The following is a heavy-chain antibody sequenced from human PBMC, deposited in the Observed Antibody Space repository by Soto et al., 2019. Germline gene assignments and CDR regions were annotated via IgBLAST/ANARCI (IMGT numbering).Heavy chain of an antibody. CDR2: ITSSSSYI. V-gene: IGHV3-21*01. Sequence: EVQLVESGGGLVKPGGSLRLSCAASEFTFGSYIMHWVRQAPGKGLEWVSSITSSSSYIYYADSVKGRFTISRDNAKNSLYLQMNSLRAEDTAVYHCARGRFSFGSAFDYWGQGTLVTVSS. CDR3: ARGRFSFGSAFDY. CDR1: EFTFGSYI. J-gene: IGHJ4*02. D-gene: IGHD5-18*01.